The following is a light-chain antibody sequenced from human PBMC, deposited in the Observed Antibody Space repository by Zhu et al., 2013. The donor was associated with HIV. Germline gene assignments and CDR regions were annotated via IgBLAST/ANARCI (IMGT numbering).Light chain of an antibody. CDR2: AAS. CDR1: QSVDSR. J-gene: IGKJ1*01. CDR3: QQYASSPRT. Sequence: EIVLTQSPATLSLSPGERVTLSCRASQSVDSRLAWYQQKPGQAPRLLIYAASNRATGFPARFSGSGSDTEFTLTISSLQSEDFAVYSCQQYASSPRTFGQGTKVEVK. V-gene: IGKV3D-15*01.